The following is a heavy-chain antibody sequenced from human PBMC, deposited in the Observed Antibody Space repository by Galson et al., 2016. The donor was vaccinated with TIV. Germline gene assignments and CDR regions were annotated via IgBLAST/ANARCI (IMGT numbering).Heavy chain of an antibody. CDR1: GFTFSSYG. CDR2: ISISGSYT. V-gene: IGHV3-23*01. D-gene: IGHD1-26*01. CDR3: AKERGSGNYGFGDAFDV. J-gene: IGHJ3*01. Sequence: SLRLSCAASGFTFSSYGMSWVRQAPGKGPEWVSSISISGSYTYYADSVKGRFTISRDNSKNKMDLQMNSLRAEDTAVYYCAKERGSGNYGFGDAFDVWGQGTKVTV.